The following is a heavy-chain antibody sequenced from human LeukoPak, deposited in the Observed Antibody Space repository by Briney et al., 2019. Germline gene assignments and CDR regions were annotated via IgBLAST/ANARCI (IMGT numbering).Heavy chain of an antibody. Sequence: SQTLSLTCTVSGGSISSGGYYWSWIRQHPGKGLEWIGYIYYSGSTYYNPSLKSRVTISVDTSKNQFSLKLSSVTAADTAVYYCARGVERYCINGVCYRFFDYWGQGTLVTVSS. D-gene: IGHD2-8*01. V-gene: IGHV4-31*03. J-gene: IGHJ4*02. CDR2: IYYSGST. CDR3: ARGVERYCINGVCYRFFDY. CDR1: GGSISSGGYY.